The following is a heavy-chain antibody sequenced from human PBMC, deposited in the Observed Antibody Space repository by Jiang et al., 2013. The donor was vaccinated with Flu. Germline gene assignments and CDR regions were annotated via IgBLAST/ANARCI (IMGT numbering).Heavy chain of an antibody. D-gene: IGHD6-19*01. J-gene: IGHJ4*02. Sequence: SGAEVKKPGSSVKVSCKASGGTFSSYAISWVRQAPGQGLEWMGRIIPILGIANYAQKFQGRVTITADKSTSTAYMELSSLRSEDTAVYYCAREPSIAVAGWWDYWGQGTLVTVSS. CDR3: AREPSIAVAGWWDY. CDR1: GGTFSSYA. CDR2: IIPILGIA. V-gene: IGHV1-69*04.